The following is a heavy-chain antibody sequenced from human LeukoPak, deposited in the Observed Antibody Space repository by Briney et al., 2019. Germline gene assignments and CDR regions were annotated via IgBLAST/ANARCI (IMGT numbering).Heavy chain of an antibody. CDR2: INPSDSYT. J-gene: IGHJ3*02. V-gene: IGHV5-10-1*01. CDR1: GYSFTSYW. CDR3: ARIVRVGATHAFDI. D-gene: IGHD1-26*01. Sequence: GESLKISCKGSGYSFTSYWISWVRQLPGKGLQWMGRINPSDSYTDYSPSFQGHGTISADKSISTAYLQWSSLKASDTAMYYCARIVRVGATHAFDIWGQGTMVTVSS.